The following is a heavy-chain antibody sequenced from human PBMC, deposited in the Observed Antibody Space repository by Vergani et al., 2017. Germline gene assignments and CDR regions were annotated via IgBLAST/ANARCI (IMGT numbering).Heavy chain of an antibody. V-gene: IGHV6-1*01. CDR2: TYFMSKWYN. Sequence: QVQLHQSGPGLVKLSQTLSFTCAISGDRVSNKSAGWNWIRQSPSRGLEWLGRTYFMSKWYNDYAASVKSRMTINSDTSKNLFSLKLQSVTPEDTAVYYCAREDSARTVEGANYMDIWGKGTTVTVSS. CDR1: GDRVSNKSAG. J-gene: IGHJ6*03. CDR3: AREDSARTVEGANYMDI. D-gene: IGHD4-11*01.